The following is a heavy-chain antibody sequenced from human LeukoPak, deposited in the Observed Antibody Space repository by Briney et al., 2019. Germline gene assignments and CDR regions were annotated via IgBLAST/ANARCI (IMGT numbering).Heavy chain of an antibody. CDR2: ISYDGSNK. CDR1: GFPFSSSG. Sequence: GSLRLSCAASGFPFSSSGMHWVRQAPGKGLEWVAVISYDGSNKYYADSVKGRFTFSRDNSKNTLYLQMNSLRAEDTAVYYCTKEYCSNSVCHSLDYWGQGTLVTVSS. J-gene: IGHJ4*02. D-gene: IGHD2-8*01. V-gene: IGHV3-30*18. CDR3: TKEYCSNSVCHSLDY.